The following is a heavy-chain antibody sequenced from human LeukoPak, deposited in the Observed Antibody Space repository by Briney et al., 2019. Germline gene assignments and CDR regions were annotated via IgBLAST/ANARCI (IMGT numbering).Heavy chain of an antibody. D-gene: IGHD4-17*01. Sequence: SETLSLTCAVYGGSFSGYYWSWIRQPPGKGLEWIGEINHSGSTNYNPSLKSQVTISVDTSKNQFSLKLSSVTAADTAVYYCAREPPYYGDFPRRAFDIWGQGTMVTVSS. CDR3: AREPPYYGDFPRRAFDI. V-gene: IGHV4-34*01. CDR1: GGSFSGYY. J-gene: IGHJ3*02. CDR2: INHSGST.